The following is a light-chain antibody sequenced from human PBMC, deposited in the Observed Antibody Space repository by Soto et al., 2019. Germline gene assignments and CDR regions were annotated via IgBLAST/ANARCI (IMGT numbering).Light chain of an antibody. CDR2: EVT. Sequence: QSALTQPASVSGSPGQSITISCTGTSSDIGAYDYVSWYQQYPGRVPKLIIHEVTNRPSGVSDRFSGSKSGNTASLTISGLQTEDEADYYCSSHAGSNAFYVFGTGIKVTVL. CDR3: SSHAGSNAFYV. V-gene: IGLV2-14*01. CDR1: SSDIGAYDY. J-gene: IGLJ1*01.